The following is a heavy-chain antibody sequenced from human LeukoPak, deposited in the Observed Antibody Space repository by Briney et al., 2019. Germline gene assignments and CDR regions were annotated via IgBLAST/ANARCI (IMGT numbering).Heavy chain of an antibody. CDR3: ARSSSYYHFGMDV. J-gene: IGHJ6*02. V-gene: IGHV3-30-3*01. D-gene: IGHD3-22*01. CDR1: GFTFSRCA. Sequence: PGGSLRLSCVASGFTFSRCAMHWVRQAPGKGLEWVAVISYDGSNKYYAGSVKGRFTISRDNSKNTLYLQMNSLRAEDTAVYYCARSSSYYHFGMDVWGQGTTVTVSS. CDR2: ISYDGSNK.